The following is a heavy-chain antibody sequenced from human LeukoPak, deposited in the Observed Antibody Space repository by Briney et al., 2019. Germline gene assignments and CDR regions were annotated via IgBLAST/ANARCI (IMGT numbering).Heavy chain of an antibody. CDR2: IYYSGST. V-gene: IGHV4-59*01. J-gene: IGHJ4*02. Sequence: SETLSLTCTVSGGSISSYYWSWIRQPPGKGLEWVGYIYYSGSTNHNPSLKSRVTISVDTSKNQFSLKLSSVTAADTAVYYCASGDRVAAAGAFDYWGQGTLVTVSS. CDR1: GGSISSYY. D-gene: IGHD6-13*01. CDR3: ASGDRVAAAGAFDY.